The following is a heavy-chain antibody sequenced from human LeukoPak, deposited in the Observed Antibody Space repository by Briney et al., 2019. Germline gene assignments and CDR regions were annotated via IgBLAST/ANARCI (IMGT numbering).Heavy chain of an antibody. CDR3: TCFTWGTSDY. D-gene: IGHD3-16*01. V-gene: IGHV3-15*01. CDR2: IKSKIDGGTT. J-gene: IGHJ4*02. CDR1: GFTFVYAW. Sequence: GGSLRLSCAASGFTFVYAWMSWVRQAPGKGLEWVVRIKSKIDGGTTDYAAPVKGRFTISRDDSKNMLYLQVDSLKSEDTAVYYCTCFTWGTSDYWGQGTLVTVSS.